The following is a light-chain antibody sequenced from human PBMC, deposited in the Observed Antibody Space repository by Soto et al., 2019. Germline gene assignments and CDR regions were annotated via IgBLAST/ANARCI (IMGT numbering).Light chain of an antibody. J-gene: IGKJ3*01. CDR1: ETISSS. Sequence: DIQMTQSPSTLSASVGDRVTITCRASETISSSLAWYQQKPGKAPKLLIYKASTLESGVPSRFSGSGSGTEFTLTISSLQPDDFATYYCQQYDSYSHFTFGPGTKVDFK. CDR3: QQYDSYSHFT. V-gene: IGKV1-5*03. CDR2: KAS.